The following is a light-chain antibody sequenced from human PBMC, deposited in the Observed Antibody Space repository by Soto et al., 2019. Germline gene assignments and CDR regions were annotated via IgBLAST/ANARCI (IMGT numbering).Light chain of an antibody. CDR2: GVS. J-gene: IGKJ3*01. CDR3: QQYNNWPPFT. V-gene: IGKV3D-15*01. CDR1: QSVRSD. Sequence: EIVLTQSPATLSLSPGDRATLSCRASQSVRSDYFAWYQQKPGQPPRVILFGVSTRATAIPDRFSGSGSGTEFTLTISSLQSEDFAVYHCQQYNNWPPFTFGPGTKVDIK.